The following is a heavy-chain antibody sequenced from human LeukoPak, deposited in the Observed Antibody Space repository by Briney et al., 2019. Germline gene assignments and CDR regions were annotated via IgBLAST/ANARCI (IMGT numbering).Heavy chain of an antibody. Sequence: ASVKVSCKASGYTFTSYGISWVRQAPGQGLEGMGWISTYNGNTNYAQKLQGRVTMTTDTSTNIAYMELRSLRSDDTAVYYCARASASTVTSPWGQGTLVTVSS. CDR1: GYTFTSYG. J-gene: IGHJ5*02. D-gene: IGHD4-17*01. CDR2: ISTYNGNT. CDR3: ARASASTVTSP. V-gene: IGHV1-18*01.